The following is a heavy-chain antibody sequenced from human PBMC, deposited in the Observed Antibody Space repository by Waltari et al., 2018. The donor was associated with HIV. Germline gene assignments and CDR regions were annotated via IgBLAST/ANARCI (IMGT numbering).Heavy chain of an antibody. D-gene: IGHD3-16*01. CDR3: AIIKRGSDDYYGMDG. J-gene: IGHJ6*02. CDR1: GYTFTSYA. V-gene: IGHV1-3*01. Sequence: QVQLVQSGAEVKKPGASVKVSCKASGYTFTSYAMHWVRQAPGQRLEWMGWINAGNSNKEYSQKYQGRGTITRDTSASRAYMVLSRLRSEDTAVDYCAIIKRGSDDYYGMDGWGQGATVTVSS. CDR2: INAGNSNK.